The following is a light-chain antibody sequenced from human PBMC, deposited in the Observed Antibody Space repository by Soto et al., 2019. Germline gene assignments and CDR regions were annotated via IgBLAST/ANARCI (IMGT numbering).Light chain of an antibody. J-gene: IGLJ2*01. Sequence: QSVLTQPASVSGSPGQSITISCTGTSSDVSGSVCWYQKFPGKAPKLMIYEVANRPSGVSNRFSGSQSGNTASLTISGLQAEDEADYYCTSYTSRSRLVVFGGGTKVTVL. CDR1: SSDVSGS. V-gene: IGLV2-14*01. CDR2: EVA. CDR3: TSYTSRSRLVV.